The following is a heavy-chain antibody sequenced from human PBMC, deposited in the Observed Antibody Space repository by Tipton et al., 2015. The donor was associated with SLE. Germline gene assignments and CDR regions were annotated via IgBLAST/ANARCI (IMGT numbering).Heavy chain of an antibody. CDR1: GYSITSGYF. J-gene: IGHJ2*01. CDR2: IYHNGNT. CDR3: AREFLNPVTTVHYYFDL. Sequence: TLSLTCVVSGYSITSGYFWGWIRQPPGKGLGWIAVIYHNGNTYYNPSLRSRVTISVDTSQNQFSLEVHSVTAADTAVYYCAREFLNPVTTVHYYFDLWGRGTLVTVSS. V-gene: IGHV4-38-2*02. D-gene: IGHD4-11*01.